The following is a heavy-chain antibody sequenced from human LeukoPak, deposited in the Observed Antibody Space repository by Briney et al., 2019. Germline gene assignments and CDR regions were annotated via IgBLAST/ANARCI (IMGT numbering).Heavy chain of an antibody. D-gene: IGHD4-17*01. Sequence: GGSLRLSCAASGFTFISYSMNWVRQAPGKGLEWVSSISSSSSYIYYADSVKGRFTISRDNAKNSLYLHMNSLRAEDTAVYFCARDLYGDYVFDIWGQGTMVTVSS. V-gene: IGHV3-21*01. CDR1: GFTFISYS. CDR2: ISSSSSYI. CDR3: ARDLYGDYVFDI. J-gene: IGHJ3*02.